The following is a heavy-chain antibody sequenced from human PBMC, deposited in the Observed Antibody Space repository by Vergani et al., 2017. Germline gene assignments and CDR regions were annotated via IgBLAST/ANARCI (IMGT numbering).Heavy chain of an antibody. CDR2: ISTDGSNT. CDR1: GFTFSNYW. V-gene: IGHV3-74*01. J-gene: IGHJ3*01. Sequence: EVQLVQSGGGLDQPGGSLRLSCAASGFTFSNYWMNWVRQGPGKGLVWVSRISTDGSNTGYADSVKGRFTISRDNTKNTLYLQMNSLRAEDTALYYCASWGHIVPEPFAIDGFDVWGQGTVVTVSS. CDR3: ASWGHIVPEPFAIDGFDV. D-gene: IGHD2-2*01.